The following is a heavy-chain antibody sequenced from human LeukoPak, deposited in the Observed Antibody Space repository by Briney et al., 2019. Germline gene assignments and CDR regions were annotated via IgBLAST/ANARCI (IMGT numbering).Heavy chain of an antibody. CDR1: GGSISSSSSY. D-gene: IGHD3-10*01. J-gene: IGHJ5*02. Sequence: PSETLSLTCTVSGGSISSSSSYWGWIRQPPGKGLEWIASIYYSGSTYYSPSLKSRITISVDASNNRFSLKLSSVTAADTAVYSCARGSVRGEFDPWGQGTLVTVSS. CDR2: IYYSGST. CDR3: ARGSVRGEFDP. V-gene: IGHV4-39*07.